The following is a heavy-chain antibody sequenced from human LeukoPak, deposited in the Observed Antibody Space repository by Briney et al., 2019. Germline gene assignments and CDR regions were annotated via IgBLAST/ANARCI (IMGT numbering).Heavy chain of an antibody. CDR3: ARGDIVVVPPLDD. J-gene: IGHJ4*02. CDR1: GFTFSSYS. CDR2: ISSSSSYI. D-gene: IGHD2-2*01. Sequence: GGSLRLSCAASGFTFSSYSMNWVRQAPGKGLEWVSSISSSSSYIYYADSVKGRFTISRDNAKNSLYLQMNSLRAEDTAVYYCARGDIVVVPPLDDWGQGTLVTLSS. V-gene: IGHV3-21*01.